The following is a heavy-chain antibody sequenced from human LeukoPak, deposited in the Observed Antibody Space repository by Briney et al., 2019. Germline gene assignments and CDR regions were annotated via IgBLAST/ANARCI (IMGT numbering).Heavy chain of an antibody. Sequence: GGSLRLSCAASGFSLTNFAMSWVRQAPGKGLEWVSLIIGSSGDTFYADSVKGRFTISRGNSKNRLYLQMNSLRAEDTALYYRAKGAYDYIEMGYFDYWGQGTLVTVSS. D-gene: IGHD5-12*01. CDR3: AKGAYDYIEMGYFDY. J-gene: IGHJ4*02. V-gene: IGHV3-23*01. CDR1: GFSLTNFA. CDR2: IIGSSGDT.